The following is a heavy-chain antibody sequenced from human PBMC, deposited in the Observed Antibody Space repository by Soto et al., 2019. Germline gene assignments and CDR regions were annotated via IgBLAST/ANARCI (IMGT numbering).Heavy chain of an antibody. V-gene: IGHV5-10-1*03. CDR2: IEPSDAYT. Sequence: EVQLVPSGAEVKKPGEALRISCKGSGYSFTSYWISWVRQMPGKGLEWMGRIEPSDAYTNYSPSLQGHVTISGDKSISTAYLQWTSLKASDTAMYYCVRGYCSSTSCYGYGMDVWGQGTTVTVSS. CDR1: GYSFTSYW. D-gene: IGHD2-2*01. J-gene: IGHJ6*02. CDR3: VRGYCSSTSCYGYGMDV.